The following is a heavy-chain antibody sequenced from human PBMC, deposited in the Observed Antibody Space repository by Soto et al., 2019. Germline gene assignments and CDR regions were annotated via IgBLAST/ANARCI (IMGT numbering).Heavy chain of an antibody. D-gene: IGHD2-21*02. Sequence: PGGSLRLSCLASGFSFSDYSMNWVRQAPGKGLQWVSYISSSSDKTYYADSVKGRLTVSRDNAKNALFLEMNILRDDDTATYYCARLPKGSVVTAWGQGTRVTVSS. CDR2: ISSSSDKT. CDR3: ARLPKGSVVTA. CDR1: GFSFSDYS. J-gene: IGHJ4*02. V-gene: IGHV3-48*02.